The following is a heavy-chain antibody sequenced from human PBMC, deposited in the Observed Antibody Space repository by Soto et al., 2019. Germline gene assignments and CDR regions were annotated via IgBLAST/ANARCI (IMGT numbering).Heavy chain of an antibody. V-gene: IGHV4-59*01. CDR3: AREWDTAMVLDY. J-gene: IGHJ4*02. CDR1: GISISSYY. D-gene: IGHD5-18*01. CDR2: IYHSGSP. Sequence: SETLTLTWIVSGISISSYYWIWIQQPPGQGLEWIGYIYHSGSPIYNPSLKSRVTISVDTSKNQFSLKLSSVIAADTAVYYCAREWDTAMVLDYWGQGILVTVSS.